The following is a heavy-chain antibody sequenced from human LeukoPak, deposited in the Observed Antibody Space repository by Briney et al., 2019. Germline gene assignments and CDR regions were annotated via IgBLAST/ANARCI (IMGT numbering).Heavy chain of an antibody. J-gene: IGHJ3*02. CDR3: ARDRWGERAFDT. V-gene: IGHV3-74*01. CDR2: ITSDGDIT. Sequence: GGSLRLSCAASGFTFNNFWRHWVRQLPGKGLEWLAHITSDGDITNYADSVTARFPISRDTARNTVSLQMNSLRADDTAVYFCARDRWGERAFDTWGQGTMVTVSS. D-gene: IGHD7-27*01. CDR1: GFTFNNFW.